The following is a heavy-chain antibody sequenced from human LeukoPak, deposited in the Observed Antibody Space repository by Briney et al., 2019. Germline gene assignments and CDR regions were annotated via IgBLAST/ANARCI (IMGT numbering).Heavy chain of an antibody. D-gene: IGHD5-18*01. CDR3: ARREQLWPRGAFYI. CDR2: IYPGDSDT. V-gene: IGHV5-51*01. J-gene: IGHJ3*02. Sequence: GESLNISCKGSGYSFTSYWIGWVRQMPGKGLEWMRIIYPGDSDTRYSPSFQGQVPISADKSSSTAYLQWSSLKASDTAMYYCARREQLWPRGAFYIWGQGTMVTVSS. CDR1: GYSFTSYW.